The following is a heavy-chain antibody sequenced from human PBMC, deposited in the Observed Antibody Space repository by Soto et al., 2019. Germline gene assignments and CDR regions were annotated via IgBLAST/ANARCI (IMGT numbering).Heavy chain of an antibody. D-gene: IGHD2-21*02. CDR3: GKLPIVVVTAFDY. CDR2: ISYDGSNK. Sequence: QVQLVESGGGVVQPGRSLRLSCAASGFTFSSYGMHWVRQAPGKGLEWVAVISYDGSNKYYADSVKGRFTISRDNSKNTMSLQMNSLRAEDTGVYYFGKLPIVVVTAFDYWGQGTLVTVSS. J-gene: IGHJ4*02. V-gene: IGHV3-30*18. CDR1: GFTFSSYG.